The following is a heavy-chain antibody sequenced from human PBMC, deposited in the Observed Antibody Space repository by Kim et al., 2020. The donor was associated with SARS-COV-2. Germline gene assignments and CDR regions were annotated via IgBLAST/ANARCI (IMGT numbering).Heavy chain of an antibody. J-gene: IGHJ6*02. CDR3: ARDSRGLMDV. V-gene: IGHV3-48*02. CDR2: IGYGDRPV. CDR1: GFSFSAYS. Sequence: GGSLRLSCVASGFSFSAYSMNWVRQAPGKGLEWVAFIGYGDRPVHYADSVQGRFTISRDDAKNALHLQLNNLRDEDTAVYYCARDSRGLMDVWGQGTTVTVSS.